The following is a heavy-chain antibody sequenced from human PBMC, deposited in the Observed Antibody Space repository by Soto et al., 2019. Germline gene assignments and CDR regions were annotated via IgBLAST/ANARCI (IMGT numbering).Heavy chain of an antibody. CDR2: INAGNGNT. D-gene: IGHD2-15*01. J-gene: IGHJ5*02. Sequence: ASVKVSCKASGYTFTSYAMHWVRQAPGQRLEWMGWINAGNGNTKYSQKFQGRVTITRDTSASTAYMELSSLRSEDTAVYYCARDHCSGGSCYSAWFDPWGQGTLVTVSS. CDR3: ARDHCSGGSCYSAWFDP. V-gene: IGHV1-3*01. CDR1: GYTFTSYA.